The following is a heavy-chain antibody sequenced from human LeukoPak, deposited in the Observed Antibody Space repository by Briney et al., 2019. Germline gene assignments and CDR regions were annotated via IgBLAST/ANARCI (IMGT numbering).Heavy chain of an antibody. Sequence: SETLSLTCTVSGGSISSSGYSWGWIRQPPGKGLEGIGNINYSGSTYYNPSLKSRVTIFVDTSKNQFSLKVTSVTAADTAVYFCARRVTGDLRRFDYWGQGTLVTVSS. CDR1: GGSISSSGYS. J-gene: IGHJ4*02. CDR3: ARRVTGDLRRFDY. CDR2: INYSGST. V-gene: IGHV4-39*01. D-gene: IGHD7-27*01.